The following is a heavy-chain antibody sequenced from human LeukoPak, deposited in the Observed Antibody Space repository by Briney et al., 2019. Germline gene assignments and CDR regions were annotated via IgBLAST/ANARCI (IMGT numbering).Heavy chain of an antibody. CDR3: ARDRGRFVVVPAAIVY. CDR2: INPNSGGT. Sequence: ASVKVSCKASGYTFTGYYMHWVRQAPGQGLEWMGWINPNSGGTHYAQKFQGRVTMTRDTSISTAYMELSRLRSDDTAVYYCARDRGRFVVVPAAIVYWGQGTLVTVSS. V-gene: IGHV1-2*02. CDR1: GYTFTGYY. D-gene: IGHD2-2*01. J-gene: IGHJ4*02.